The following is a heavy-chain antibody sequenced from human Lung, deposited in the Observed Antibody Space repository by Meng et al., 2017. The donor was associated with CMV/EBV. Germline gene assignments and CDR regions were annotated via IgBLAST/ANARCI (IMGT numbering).Heavy chain of an antibody. CDR1: GFXFGDYA. CDR2: IRSKAYGGTT. V-gene: IGHV3-49*04. D-gene: IGHD3-22*01. J-gene: IGHJ1*01. CDR3: TRSYDSTGYYPGYFQH. Sequence: GGSXRLXCTASGFXFGDYAMSWVRQAPGRGLEWVGFIRSKAYGGTTEYAASVKGRFTISRDDSKGIAYLQMNSLKSEDTAVYYPTRSYDSTGYYPGYFQHWXQGTXVTVSS.